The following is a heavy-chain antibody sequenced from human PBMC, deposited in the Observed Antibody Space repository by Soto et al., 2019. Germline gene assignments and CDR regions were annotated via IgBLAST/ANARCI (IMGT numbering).Heavy chain of an antibody. CDR2: IWYDGSNK. D-gene: IGHD6-6*01. Sequence: GGSLRLSCAASGFTFSSYGMHWVRQAPGKGLEWVAVIWYDGSNKYYADSVKGRFTISRDNSKNTLYLQMNSLRAEDTAVYYCARVEAARNYYYGMDVWGQGTTVTVSS. J-gene: IGHJ6*02. CDR1: GFTFSSYG. CDR3: ARVEAARNYYYGMDV. V-gene: IGHV3-33*01.